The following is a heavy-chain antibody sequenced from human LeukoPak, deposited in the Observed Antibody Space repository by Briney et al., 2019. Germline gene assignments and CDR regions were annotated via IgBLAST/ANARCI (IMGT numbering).Heavy chain of an antibody. CDR2: VYNSGTT. D-gene: IGHD6-13*01. Sequence: SDTLSLTCSVSGDSINYPWTWIRQPPGKGLEWIGDVYNSGTTSYNPSLTGRATISVDRSKNQFSLKLSSVTAADTAVYYCARDPGGAAAGSYYYYGMDVWGQGTTVTVSS. V-gene: IGHV4-59*13. CDR3: ARDPGGAAAGSYYYYGMDV. J-gene: IGHJ6*02. CDR1: GDSINYP.